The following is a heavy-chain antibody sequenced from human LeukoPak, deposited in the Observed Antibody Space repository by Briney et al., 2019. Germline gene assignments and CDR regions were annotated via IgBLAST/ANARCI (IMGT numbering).Heavy chain of an antibody. Sequence: PSETLSLTCTVSGGSISSSSYYWGWIRQPPGKGLEWIGSIYYSGTTFYTPSLKSRVTISVDTFKNQFSLKLSSVTAADTAVYYCARGNSVQLWLWRGPSYFDYWGQGTLVTVSS. CDR1: GGSISSSSYY. V-gene: IGHV4-39*07. J-gene: IGHJ4*02. D-gene: IGHD5-18*01. CDR2: IYYSGTT. CDR3: ARGNSVQLWLWRGPSYFDY.